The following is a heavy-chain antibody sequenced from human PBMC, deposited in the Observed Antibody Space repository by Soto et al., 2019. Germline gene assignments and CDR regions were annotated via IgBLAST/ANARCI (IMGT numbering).Heavy chain of an antibody. CDR1: GFTFSDYY. J-gene: IGHJ4*02. D-gene: IGHD6-13*01. CDR3: ARRRSSSHRIVDY. Sequence: QVQLVESGGGLVKPGGSLRLSCAASGFTFSDYYMSWIRQAPGKGLEWVSYISSGSSTYYADSVKGRFTISRDNAKNSLYLQINSLRADDTAVYYCARRRSSSHRIVDYWGQGTLVTVSS. V-gene: IGHV3-11*01. CDR2: ISSGSST.